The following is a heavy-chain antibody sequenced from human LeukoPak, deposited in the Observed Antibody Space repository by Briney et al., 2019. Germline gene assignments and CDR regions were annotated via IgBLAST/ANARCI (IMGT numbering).Heavy chain of an antibody. J-gene: IGHJ4*02. V-gene: IGHV1-18*01. CDR2: INTNNGDT. CDR1: GYTFFTYG. CDR3: ARDAMGFRLTVDY. Sequence: ASVKVSCKTSGYTFFTYGISWVRQAPGQGLEWMGWINTNNGDTNYAENFQGRVAMTTDTSTSTAYMEMRSLRLDDTAVCYCARDAMGFRLTVDYWGQGTPVTVSS. D-gene: IGHD1-26*01.